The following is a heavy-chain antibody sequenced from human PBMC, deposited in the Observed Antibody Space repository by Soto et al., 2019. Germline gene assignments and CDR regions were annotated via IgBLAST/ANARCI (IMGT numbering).Heavy chain of an antibody. V-gene: IGHV3-21*01. J-gene: IGHJ4*02. D-gene: IGHD6-19*01. CDR2: ISSSSSYI. CDR1: GFTFSSYS. CDR3: ARDFEAVAGVFDY. Sequence: EVQLVESGGGLVKPRGSLRLSCAASGFTFSSYSMNWVRQAPGKGLEWVSSISSSSSYIYYADSVKGRFTISRDNAKNSLYLQMNSLRAEDTAVYYCARDFEAVAGVFDYWGQGTLVTVSS.